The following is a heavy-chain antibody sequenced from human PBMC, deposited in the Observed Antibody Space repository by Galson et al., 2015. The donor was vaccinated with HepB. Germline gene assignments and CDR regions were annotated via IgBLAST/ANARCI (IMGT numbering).Heavy chain of an antibody. J-gene: IGHJ1*01. CDR2: FDPEDGET. V-gene: IGHV1-24*01. CDR1: GYTLTELS. CDR3: ATPRPGSYYYMNKGYFQH. Sequence: SVKVSCKVSGYTLTELSMHWVRQAPGKGLEWMGGFDPEDGETIYAQKFQGRVTMTEDTSTDTAYMELSSLRSEDTAVYYCATPRPGSYYYMNKGYFQHWGQGTLVTVSS. D-gene: IGHD3-22*01.